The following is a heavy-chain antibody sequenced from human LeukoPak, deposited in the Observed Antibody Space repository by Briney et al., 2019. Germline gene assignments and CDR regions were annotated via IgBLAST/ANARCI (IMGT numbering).Heavy chain of an antibody. J-gene: IGHJ4*02. Sequence: GGSLRLSCAASGFTFSSYAMSWVRQAPGKGLEWVSAISGSGGSTYYADSVKGRFTISRDNSKNTPYLQMNSLRAEDTAVYYCARREGGTTLDYWGQGTLVTVSS. CDR3: ARREGGTTLDY. V-gene: IGHV3-23*01. CDR2: ISGSGGST. CDR1: GFTFSSYA. D-gene: IGHD1-26*01.